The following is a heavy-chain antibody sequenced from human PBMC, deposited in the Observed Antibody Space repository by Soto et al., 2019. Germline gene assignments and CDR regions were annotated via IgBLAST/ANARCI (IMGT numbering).Heavy chain of an antibody. J-gene: IGHJ4*02. D-gene: IGHD3-22*01. CDR1: GGTFSSYA. Sequence: ASVKVSCKASGGTFSSYAISWVRQAPGHGLEWMGGIIPIFGTTNYAQKFQGRVTITADDSTSTAYMELSSLRSEDTAVYYCATDYYDSSGYPRAFDYWGQGALVTVSS. CDR2: IIPIFGTT. CDR3: ATDYYDSSGYPRAFDY. V-gene: IGHV1-69*13.